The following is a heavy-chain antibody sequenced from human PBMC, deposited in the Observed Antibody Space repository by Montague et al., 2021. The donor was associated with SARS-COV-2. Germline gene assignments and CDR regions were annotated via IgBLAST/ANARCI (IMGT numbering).Heavy chain of an antibody. V-gene: IGHV1-18*01. CDR1: GYTFTSYG. CDR3: ARKPQGGASGV. Sequence: SVKVSCKASGYTFTSYGIIWVRQAPGHGLEWMGWISANNGDTVCAQRFQGRVTMTTDTSTTTAYMELRSLTSDDTAVYYCARKPQGGASGVWGQGTMVTVSS. CDR2: ISANNGDT. J-gene: IGHJ3*01. D-gene: IGHD1-14*01.